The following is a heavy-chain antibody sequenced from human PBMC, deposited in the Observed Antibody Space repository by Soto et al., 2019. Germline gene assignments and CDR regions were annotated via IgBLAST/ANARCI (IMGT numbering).Heavy chain of an antibody. Sequence: ASVKVSCKASGGTFSSYAISWVRQAPGQGLEWMGGIIPIFGTANYAQKFQGRVTITADESTSTAYMELSSLRSEDTAVYYCASPSGPHRPFTFDYWGQGTLVTVSS. D-gene: IGHD2-15*01. CDR3: ASPSGPHRPFTFDY. J-gene: IGHJ4*02. V-gene: IGHV1-69*13. CDR2: IIPIFGTA. CDR1: GGTFSSYA.